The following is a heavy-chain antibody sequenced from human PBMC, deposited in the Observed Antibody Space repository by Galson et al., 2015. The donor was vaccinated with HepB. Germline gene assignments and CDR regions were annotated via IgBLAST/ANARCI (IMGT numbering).Heavy chain of an antibody. D-gene: IGHD3-22*01. Sequence: ATLSLTCAVYGGSFSGYHWSWIRQPPGKGLEWLGEINHSGSTNYNPSLKSRVTISVDTSKNQFSLKLSSVTAADTAVYYCARGRVTTIVVVNYYYYMDVWGKGTTVTVPS. CDR2: INHSGST. V-gene: IGHV4-34*01. J-gene: IGHJ6*03. CDR1: GGSFSGYH. CDR3: ARGRVTTIVVVNYYYYMDV.